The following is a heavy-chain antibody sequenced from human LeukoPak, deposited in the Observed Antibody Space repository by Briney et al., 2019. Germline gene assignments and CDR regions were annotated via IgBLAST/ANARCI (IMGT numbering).Heavy chain of an antibody. Sequence: GGSLRLSCAASGFTFSDYPMHWVRQVPGKGLDWVALISSDGSDKYYADSVKGRFTISRDNSKNTLSLQMNSLRAEDTAVYYCARDPPAVPAAVSDAYWGQGTLVTVSS. J-gene: IGHJ4*02. CDR3: ARDPPAVPAAVSDAY. CDR2: ISSDGSDK. D-gene: IGHD2-2*01. CDR1: GFTFSDYP. V-gene: IGHV3-30*04.